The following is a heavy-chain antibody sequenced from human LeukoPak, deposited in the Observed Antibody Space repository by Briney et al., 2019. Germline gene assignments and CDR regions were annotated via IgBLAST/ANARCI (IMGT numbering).Heavy chain of an antibody. CDR3: ARAASIAARYYYYYGMDV. CDR2: ISSSGRSGNI. V-gene: IGHV3-21*01. Sequence: GGSLRLSCVASGFTFSDYSMNWVRQAPGKGLEWVSSISSSGRSGNIYYGDSLKGRFSISRDNAKNSLYLQMNSLRVEDTAVYYCARAASIAARYYYYYGMDVWGQGTTVTVSS. D-gene: IGHD6-6*01. CDR1: GFTFSDYS. J-gene: IGHJ6*02.